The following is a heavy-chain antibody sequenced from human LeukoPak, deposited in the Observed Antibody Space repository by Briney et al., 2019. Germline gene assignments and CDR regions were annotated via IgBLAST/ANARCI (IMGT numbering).Heavy chain of an antibody. Sequence: ASVTVSCKASGYTFTDYYIHWVRQAPGQGLEWMAWINPNSGGTYYAQNFHDRITLTRDTSISTAYMELSRLRSDDTAIYYCARANALYCSSTSCLFDYWGQGPLVTVSS. CDR2: INPNSGGT. CDR1: GYTFTDYY. CDR3: ARANALYCSSTSCLFDY. J-gene: IGHJ4*02. V-gene: IGHV1-2*02. D-gene: IGHD2-2*01.